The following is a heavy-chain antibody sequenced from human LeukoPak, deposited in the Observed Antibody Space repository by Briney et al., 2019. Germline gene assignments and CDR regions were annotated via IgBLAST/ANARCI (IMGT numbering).Heavy chain of an antibody. D-gene: IGHD4-11*01. V-gene: IGHV3-23*01. J-gene: IGHJ3*02. CDR2: VSGSGDST. CDR1: GFTFINYA. Sequence: GGSLRLSCAASGFTFINYAMAWVRQAPGKGLEWVSAVSGSGDSTYYADSVQGRLTISRDNSKNTLYLQMNSLRAEDTAVYYCARDPDSSAFDIWGQGTLVTVSS. CDR3: ARDPDSSAFDI.